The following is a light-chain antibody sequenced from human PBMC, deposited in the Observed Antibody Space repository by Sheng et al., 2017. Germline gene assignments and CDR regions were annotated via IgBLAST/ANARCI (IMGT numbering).Light chain of an antibody. V-gene: IGLV2-14*03. CDR3: SSYTRSSTVV. Sequence: QSALTQPPSASGSPGQSVTISCTGTSRDIGDYNYVSWYQQHPGKAPKFMIYDVSKRPSGVSNRFSGSKYGNTASLTISGLQAEDEANYYCSSYTRSSTVVFGGGTKLTVL. CDR1: SRDIGDYNY. J-gene: IGLJ2*01. CDR2: DVS.